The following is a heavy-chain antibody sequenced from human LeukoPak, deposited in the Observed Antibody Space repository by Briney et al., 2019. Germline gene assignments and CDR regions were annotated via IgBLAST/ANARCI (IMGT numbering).Heavy chain of an antibody. J-gene: IGHJ3*01. D-gene: IGHD3-22*01. V-gene: IGHV1-69*05. CDR1: GGTFSSYA. Sequence: GASVKVSCKASGGTFSSYAISWVRQAPGQGLEWMGRIIPIFGTANYAQKFQGRVTITTDESTSTAYMGLSSLRSEDTAVYYCARRSDSSGYHDAFDVWGQGTMVTVSS. CDR3: ARRSDSSGYHDAFDV. CDR2: IIPIFGTA.